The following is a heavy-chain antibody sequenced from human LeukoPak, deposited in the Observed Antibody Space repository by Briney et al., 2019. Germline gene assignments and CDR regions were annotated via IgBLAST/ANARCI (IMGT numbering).Heavy chain of an antibody. CDR1: GYTFTSYD. Sequence: ASVKVSCKASGYTFTSYDINWVRQAPGQGLEWMGGITPMFGTAVYAQKFQGRVTITAVESMSTAYMELSSLRSEDTAIYYCARGWLAETTVVTPYNYWGQGTLVTVSS. V-gene: IGHV1-69*01. J-gene: IGHJ4*02. D-gene: IGHD4-23*01. CDR2: ITPMFGTA. CDR3: ARGWLAETTVVTPYNY.